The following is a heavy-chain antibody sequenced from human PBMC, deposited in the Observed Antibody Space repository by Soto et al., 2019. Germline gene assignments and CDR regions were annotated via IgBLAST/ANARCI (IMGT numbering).Heavy chain of an antibody. CDR1: AGSISSGNYY. V-gene: IGHV4-30-4*01. CDR3: ARGCSAGSCYSHYYG. Sequence: SETLSPTCTLSAGSISSGNYYGSWIRQSPGKGPEWIGYIYYTGSTYYSPSLKSRITISVDTSKNQFSLKLSSVTAADTAVYYCARGCSAGSCYSHYYG. D-gene: IGHD2-15*01. J-gene: IGHJ6*01. CDR2: IYYTGST.